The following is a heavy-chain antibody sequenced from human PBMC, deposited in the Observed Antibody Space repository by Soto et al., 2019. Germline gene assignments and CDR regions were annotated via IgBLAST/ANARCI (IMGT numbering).Heavy chain of an antibody. Sequence: QVQLQESGPGLVEPSGTLSLTCTVSGGSISYYFWSWVRQPPGKGLEWIGYIDYSGSTDYNPSLKRLLSISVDTPRNQFSLRLTSVTASDTAVYYCARHADLSSLIGVVKDGFDIWGQGTMVTVSS. CDR2: IDYSGST. D-gene: IGHD3-3*01. CDR3: ARHADLSSLIGVVKDGFDI. CDR1: GGSISYYF. J-gene: IGHJ3*02. V-gene: IGHV4-59*08.